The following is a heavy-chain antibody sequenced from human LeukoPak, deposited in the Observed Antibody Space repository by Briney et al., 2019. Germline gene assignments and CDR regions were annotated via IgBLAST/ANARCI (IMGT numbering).Heavy chain of an antibody. Sequence: GGSLRLSCAGSGFIFGDYNMNWVRQTPEKGLDWVSSISRGSRYIYYAGSVEGRFTISRDNAKNSLFLEMSSLRADDTAVYFCARCNCFDRIAHDNTPDYWGQGTLVTVSS. J-gene: IGHJ4*02. V-gene: IGHV3-21*01. CDR1: GFIFGDYN. CDR2: ISRGSRYI. D-gene: IGHD3-22*01. CDR3: ARCNCFDRIAHDNTPDY.